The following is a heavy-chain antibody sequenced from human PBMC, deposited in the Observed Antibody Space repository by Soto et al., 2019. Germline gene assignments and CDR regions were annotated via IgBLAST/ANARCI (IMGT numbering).Heavy chain of an antibody. CDR1: GLTVTSYS. CDR2: ISSSSNTI. J-gene: IGHJ4*02. Sequence: PXESLSLSCATSGLTVTSYSMNWVRQAPGRGLEWLSYISSSSNTIFYADSVKGRFTISRDSANSSLSLQLTSLRDDDTAMYFCERGLGWRRGPFDLWGQGTPVTVSS. V-gene: IGHV3-48*02. D-gene: IGHD2-21*01. CDR3: ERGLGWRRGPFDL.